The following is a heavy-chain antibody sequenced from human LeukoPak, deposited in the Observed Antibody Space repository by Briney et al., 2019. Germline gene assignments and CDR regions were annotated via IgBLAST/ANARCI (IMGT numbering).Heavy chain of an antibody. Sequence: PGGSLRLSCAASGFTFSSYGMHWVRQAPGKGLEWVAFIRYDGSNKYYADSVKGRFTISRDNSKNTLYLQMNSLRAEDTAVYYCAKDRYSSSSEPGYFDYWGQGTLVTVSS. CDR2: IRYDGSNK. CDR1: GFTFSSYG. D-gene: IGHD6-13*01. CDR3: AKDRYSSSSEPGYFDY. J-gene: IGHJ4*02. V-gene: IGHV3-30*02.